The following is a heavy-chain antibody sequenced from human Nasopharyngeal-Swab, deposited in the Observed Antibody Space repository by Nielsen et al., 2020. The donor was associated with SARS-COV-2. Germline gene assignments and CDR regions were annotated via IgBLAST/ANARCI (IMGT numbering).Heavy chain of an antibody. J-gene: IGHJ3*02. CDR3: VRVLLWFGESSDAFDM. CDR1: GFTHSNYA. D-gene: IGHD3-10*01. V-gene: IGHV3-64D*06. CDR2: ISTTGGST. Sequence: GESLKISCSASGFTHSNYAMLWVRQAPGTRLEYISEISTTGGSTFYADSVKDRFTISRDKSKNTLFLQMRSLRPEDTAVYFCVRVLLWFGESSDAFDMWGQGTMVTVSS.